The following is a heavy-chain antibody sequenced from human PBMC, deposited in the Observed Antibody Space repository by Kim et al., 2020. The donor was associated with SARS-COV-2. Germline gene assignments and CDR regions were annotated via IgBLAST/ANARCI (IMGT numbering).Heavy chain of an antibody. J-gene: IGHJ6*02. CDR2: IRSKAYGGTI. V-gene: IGHV3-49*03. Sequence: GGSLRLSCRTSGFTFGDYSMSWFRQAPGKGLEWLGFIRSKAYGGTIDYAASVRDRFTISRDDSKSIAYLEMNSLKSEDTATYNCTRTEYYFEYEDGRNPRGYWYGKDGWDQGTTVAISS. D-gene: IGHD3-9*01. CDR3: TRTEYYFEYEDGRNPRGYWYGKDG. CDR1: GFTFGDYS.